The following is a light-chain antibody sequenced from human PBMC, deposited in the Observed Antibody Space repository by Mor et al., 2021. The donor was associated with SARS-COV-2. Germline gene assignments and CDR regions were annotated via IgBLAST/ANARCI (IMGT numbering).Light chain of an antibody. CDR2: ENN. J-gene: IGLJ2*01. Sequence: SSPTLLISENNRRPSGVPDRFSGSIDSPSNSASLSISGLLTEDEADYYCQSYYGTNRVFGGGTK. CDR3: QSYYGTNRV. V-gene: IGLV6-57*01.